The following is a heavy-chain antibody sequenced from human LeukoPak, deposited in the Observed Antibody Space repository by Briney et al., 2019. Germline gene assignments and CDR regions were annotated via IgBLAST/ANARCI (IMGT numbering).Heavy chain of an antibody. J-gene: IGHJ6*03. CDR1: GFTFSSYW. CDR2: IKQDGSEK. V-gene: IGHV3-7*01. D-gene: IGHD1-20*01. Sequence: GGSLRLSCAASGFTFSSYWMSWVRQAPGKGLEWVANIKQDGSEKYYVDSVKGRFTISRDNAKNSLYLQMNSLRAEDTAVYYCARAQELAQYNWNGVVYYYYMDVWAKGPRSPSP. CDR3: ARAQELAQYNWNGVVYYYYMDV.